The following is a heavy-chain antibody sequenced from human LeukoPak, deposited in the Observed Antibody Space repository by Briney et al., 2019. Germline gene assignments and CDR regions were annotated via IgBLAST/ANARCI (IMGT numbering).Heavy chain of an antibody. V-gene: IGHV3-30*04. CDR2: ISMDGIQE. CDR1: GFRFNNYA. CDR3: AKDRWFGELAPDY. J-gene: IGHJ4*02. D-gene: IGHD3-10*01. Sequence: GGSLRLSCAASGFRFNNYAMHWVRQPPGTGLEWVAVISMDGIQEYYADSVKGRFSISRDNSKNTLYLQMNSLRAEDTAVYYCAKDRWFGELAPDYWGQGTLVTVSS.